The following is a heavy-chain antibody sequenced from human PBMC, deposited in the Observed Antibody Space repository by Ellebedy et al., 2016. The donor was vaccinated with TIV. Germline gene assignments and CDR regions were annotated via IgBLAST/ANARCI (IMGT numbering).Heavy chain of an antibody. Sequence: GESLKISCKGSGYSFTTYWIGWVRQMPGKGLEWMGIIYPGDSDIRYSPAFEGQVTISADKSISTAYLQWSSLKASDTAMYYCARLDTQYYDFWSGFSEGWYFDLWGRGTLVTVSS. CDR3: ARLDTQYYDFWSGFSEGWYFDL. D-gene: IGHD3-3*01. CDR1: GYSFTTYW. J-gene: IGHJ2*01. V-gene: IGHV5-51*01. CDR2: IYPGDSDI.